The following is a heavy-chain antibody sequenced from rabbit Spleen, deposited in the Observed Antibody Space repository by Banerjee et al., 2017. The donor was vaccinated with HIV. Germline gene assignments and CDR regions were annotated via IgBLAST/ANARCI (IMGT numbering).Heavy chain of an antibody. CDR1: GFSFSSGYY. CDR3: ARDAATSFSSYGMDL. Sequence: QSLEESGGDLVKPGASLTLTCTASGFSFSSGYYMCWVRQAPGKGLEWIGCINTGSDSTWYASWAKGRFTISKSTSLNTVTLQMTSLTAADTATYFCARDAATSFSSYGMDLWGQGTLVTVS. D-gene: IGHD8-1*01. CDR2: INTGSDST. V-gene: IGHV1S40*01. J-gene: IGHJ6*01.